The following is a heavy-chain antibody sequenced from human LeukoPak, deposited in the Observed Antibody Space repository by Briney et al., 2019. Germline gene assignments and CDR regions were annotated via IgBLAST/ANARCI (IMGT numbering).Heavy chain of an antibody. CDR3: ASSADLVGAPFDY. V-gene: IGHV1-2*02. J-gene: IGHJ4*02. Sequence: GASVKVSCKASGYTFTGYYMHWVRQAPGQGLEWMGWINPNSGGTNYAQKFQGRVTMTRDTSISTAYMELSRLRSDDTAVYYCASSADLVGAPFDYWGQGTLVTVSS. D-gene: IGHD1-26*01. CDR1: GYTFTGYY. CDR2: INPNSGGT.